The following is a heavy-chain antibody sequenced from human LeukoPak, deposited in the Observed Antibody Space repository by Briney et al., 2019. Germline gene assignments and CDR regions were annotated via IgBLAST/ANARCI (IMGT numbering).Heavy chain of an antibody. CDR3: ARGFLRIAAARTGFDY. CDR2: INHSGST. J-gene: IGHJ4*02. Sequence: SETLSLTCAVYGVSFSGYYWSWIRQPPGKGLEWIGEINHSGSTNYNPSLKSRVTISVDTSKNQFSLKLSSVTAADTAVYYCARGFLRIAAARTGFDYWGQGTLVTVSS. V-gene: IGHV4-34*01. D-gene: IGHD6-13*01. CDR1: GVSFSGYY.